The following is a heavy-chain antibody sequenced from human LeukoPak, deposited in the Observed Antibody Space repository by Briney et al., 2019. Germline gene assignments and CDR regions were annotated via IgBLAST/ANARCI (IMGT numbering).Heavy chain of an antibody. Sequence: ASVKVSCKASGYTFTSYGISWVRQAPGQGLEWMGWISAYNGNTNYAQKLQGRVTMTTDTSTSTAYMELSSLRSEDTAVHYCARDGMVRGVIIIPGSYWGQGTLVTVSS. CDR2: ISAYNGNT. J-gene: IGHJ4*02. V-gene: IGHV1-18*01. CDR1: GYTFTSYG. CDR3: ARDGMVRGVIIIPGSY. D-gene: IGHD3-10*01.